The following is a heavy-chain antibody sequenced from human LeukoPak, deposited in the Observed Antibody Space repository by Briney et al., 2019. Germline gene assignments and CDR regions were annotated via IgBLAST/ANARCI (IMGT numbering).Heavy chain of an antibody. CDR2: IYYSGST. D-gene: IGHD1-26*01. CDR3: ARDGMERVGATT. V-gene: IGHV4-39*07. J-gene: IGHJ5*02. CDR1: GGSISSSSYY. Sequence: SETLSLTCTVSGGSISSSSYYWGWIRQPPGKGLEWIGSIYYSGSTYYNPSLKSRVTISVDTSKNQFSLKLSSVTAADTAVYYCARDGMERVGATTWGQGTLVTVSS.